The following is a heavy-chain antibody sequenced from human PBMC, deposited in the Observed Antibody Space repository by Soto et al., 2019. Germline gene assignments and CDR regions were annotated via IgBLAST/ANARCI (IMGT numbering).Heavy chain of an antibody. Sequence: GASVKVSCKASGYTFTNYAISWARQAPGQGLEWMGWISASTRNTDQAQNFQGRVTMTIDTSTNTANMELRSLRSDDTAVYYCARCYCSVGSCYACWHFDLWG. J-gene: IGHJ2*01. CDR1: GYTFTNYA. CDR2: ISASTRNT. D-gene: IGHD2-15*01. V-gene: IGHV1-18*01. CDR3: ARCYCSVGSCYACWHFDL.